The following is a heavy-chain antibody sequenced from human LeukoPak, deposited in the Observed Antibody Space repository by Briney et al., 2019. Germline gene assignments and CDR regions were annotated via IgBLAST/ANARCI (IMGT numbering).Heavy chain of an antibody. CDR2: INPNSGGT. V-gene: IGHV1-2*02. D-gene: IGHD4/OR15-4a*01. CDR1: GYTFTSYG. J-gene: IGHJ4*02. Sequence: ASVKVSCKASGYTFTSYGISWVRQAPGQGLEWMGWINPNSGGTNYAQKFQGRVTMTRDTSISTAYMELSRLRSDDTAVYYCARESPKGAPNFDYWGQGTLVTVSS. CDR3: ARESPKGAPNFDY.